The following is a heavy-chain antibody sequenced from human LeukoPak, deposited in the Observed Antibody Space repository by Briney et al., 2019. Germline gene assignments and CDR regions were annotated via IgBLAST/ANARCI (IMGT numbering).Heavy chain of an antibody. CDR1: GGSISSSSYY. J-gene: IGHJ5*02. CDR2: MYFSGST. Sequence: SETLSLTCTVSGGSISSSSYYWGWIRQPPGKGLEWIGSMYFSGSTYYNPSLKSRVTISVDTSKNQFSLILSSVTAADTAVYYCARERYSTSWYNWFDPWGQGTLVTVSS. V-gene: IGHV4-39*07. CDR3: ARERYSTSWYNWFDP. D-gene: IGHD6-13*01.